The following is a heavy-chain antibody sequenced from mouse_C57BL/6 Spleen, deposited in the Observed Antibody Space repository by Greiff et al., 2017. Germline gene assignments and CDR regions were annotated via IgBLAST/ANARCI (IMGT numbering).Heavy chain of an antibody. CDR2: IHPTSGSP. J-gene: IGHJ2*01. V-gene: IGHV1-64*01. D-gene: IGHD1-1*01. CDR1: GYTFTSSW. CDR3: ARWTTVGALDY. Sequence: QVQLQQPGAELVKPGASVTLSCKASGYTFTSSWMHWVKQRPGQGLEWIGMIHPTSGSPNYNEKFKSKATLTVDKSSSTAYIQLSSRTSEVSAVFYCARWTTVGALDYWGQGTTLTVSS.